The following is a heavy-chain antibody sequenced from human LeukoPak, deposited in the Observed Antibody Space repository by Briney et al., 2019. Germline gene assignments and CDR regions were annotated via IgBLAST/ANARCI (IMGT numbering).Heavy chain of an antibody. CDR3: AGAYCGGDCYSAY. CDR2: ISYDGSNK. V-gene: IGHV3-30*04. Sequence: PGGSLRLSCAASGFTFSSYAMHWVRQAPGKGLEWVAVISYDGSNKYYADSVKGRFTISRDNSKNTLYLQMNSLRAEDTAVYYCAGAYCGGDCYSAYWGQGTLVTVSS. CDR1: GFTFSSYA. D-gene: IGHD2-21*02. J-gene: IGHJ4*02.